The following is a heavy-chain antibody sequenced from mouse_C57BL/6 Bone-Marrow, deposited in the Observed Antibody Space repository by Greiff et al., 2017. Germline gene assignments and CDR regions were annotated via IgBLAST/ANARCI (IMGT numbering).Heavy chain of an antibody. D-gene: IGHD2-3*01. V-gene: IGHV1-55*01. CDR2: IYPGSGST. CDR1: GYTFTSYW. J-gene: IGHJ4*01. CDR3: AREDDGYYLYYAMDY. Sequence: QVQLQQPGAELVKPGASVKMSCKASGYTFTSYWITWVKQRPGQGLEWIGDIYPGSGSTNYNEKFKSKATLTVDTSSSTAYMQLSSLTSEDSAVXYCAREDDGYYLYYAMDYWGQGTSGTGAS.